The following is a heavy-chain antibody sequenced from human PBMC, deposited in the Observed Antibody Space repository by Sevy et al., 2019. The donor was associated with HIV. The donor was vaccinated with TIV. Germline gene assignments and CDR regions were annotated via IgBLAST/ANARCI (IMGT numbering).Heavy chain of an antibody. V-gene: IGHV3-7*01. CDR3: ARDRSWIHLWSGDY. CDR2: IKQDGSEK. CDR1: GFTFSSYW. J-gene: IGHJ4*02. D-gene: IGHD5-18*01. Sequence: GGSLRLSCAASGFTFSSYWMSWVRQAPGKGLEWVANIKQDGSEKYYVDSVKGRFTISRDNAKNSLYLQMNSLRAEDTAVYYCARDRSWIHLWSGDYWGQGTLVTVSS.